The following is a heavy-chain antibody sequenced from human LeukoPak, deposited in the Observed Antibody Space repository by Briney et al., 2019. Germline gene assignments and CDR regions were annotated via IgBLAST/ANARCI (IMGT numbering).Heavy chain of an antibody. CDR1: GFTFSSYG. Sequence: GRSLRLSCAASGFTFSSYGMHWVRQAPGKGLEWVAVIWYDGSNKYYADSVKGRFTISRDNSKNTLYLQMNSLRAEDTAVYYCARGDLRYFGWLLGSEIDYWGQGTLVTVSS. CDR2: IWYDGSNK. J-gene: IGHJ4*02. V-gene: IGHV3-33*01. CDR3: ARGDLRYFGWLLGSEIDY. D-gene: IGHD3-9*01.